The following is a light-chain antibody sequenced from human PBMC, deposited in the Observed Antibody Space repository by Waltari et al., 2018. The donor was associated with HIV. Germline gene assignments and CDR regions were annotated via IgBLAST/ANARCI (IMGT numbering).Light chain of an antibody. CDR1: RSNFGPGYD. CDR2: DDN. Sequence: QSVLTQPPSVSGAPGQRVTISCNGSRSNFGPGYDVQWSQQFPGTAPNLLIYDDNNRPSGAPARFSGSKSGTSASLAITGLQAAEEADYYCQSYDNSLSGWVFGGGTKLTVL. CDR3: QSYDNSLSGWV. V-gene: IGLV1-40*01. J-gene: IGLJ3*02.